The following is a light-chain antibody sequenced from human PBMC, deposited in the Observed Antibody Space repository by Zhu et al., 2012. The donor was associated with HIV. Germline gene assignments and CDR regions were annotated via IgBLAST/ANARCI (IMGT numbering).Light chain of an antibody. CDR3: QQSSDYST. V-gene: IGKV1-5*03. CDR2: KAS. Sequence: DIQMTQSPSTLSASVGDRVTITCRASQSITNFLAWYQQKPGKAPKLLIYKASNLQSGVPSRFSGSGFGTEFTLTISSLQPDDLATYYCQQSSDYSTFGQGTKVEIK. CDR1: QSITNF. J-gene: IGKJ1*01.